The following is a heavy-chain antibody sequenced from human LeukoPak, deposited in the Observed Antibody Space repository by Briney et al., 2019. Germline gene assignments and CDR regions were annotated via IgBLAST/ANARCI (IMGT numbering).Heavy chain of an antibody. J-gene: IGHJ4*02. CDR2: IWYDGSNK. V-gene: IGHV3-33*01. CDR1: GFTFSSYG. CDR3: ARVNCSGGSCYHDY. D-gene: IGHD2-15*01. Sequence: GGSLRLSCAASGFTFSSYGMHWVRQAPGKGLEWVAVIWYDGSNKYYADSVKGRFTISRDNSKNTLYLQMNSLRAEDTAVYYCARVNCSGGSCYHDYWGQGTLVTVSS.